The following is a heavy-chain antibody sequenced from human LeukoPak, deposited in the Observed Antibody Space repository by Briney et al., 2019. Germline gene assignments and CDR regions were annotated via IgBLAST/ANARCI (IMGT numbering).Heavy chain of an antibody. Sequence: GGSLRLSCAASGFTFDDYAMHWVRQAPGKGLEWVSGISWNSGSIDYADSVKGRFIISRDNAKNSLYLQMNSPRAEDTAVYYCAREEWWFDSWGQGTLVTVSS. CDR3: AREEWWFDS. V-gene: IGHV3-9*01. CDR1: GFTFDDYA. J-gene: IGHJ5*01. D-gene: IGHD2-8*01. CDR2: ISWNSGSI.